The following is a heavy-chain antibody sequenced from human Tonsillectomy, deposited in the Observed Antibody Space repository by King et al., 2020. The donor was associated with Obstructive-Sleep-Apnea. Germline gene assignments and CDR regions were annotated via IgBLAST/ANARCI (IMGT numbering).Heavy chain of an antibody. CDR2: ISYDGSNN. CDR3: ARGVYSGSYYRTYYFDY. D-gene: IGHD1-26*01. J-gene: IGHJ4*02. CDR1: GFTFSNYG. V-gene: IGHV3-30*19. Sequence: VQLVESGGGVVQPGKSLRLSCAASGFTFSNYGMHWVRQAPGKGLEWVAGISYDGSNNYYADSVKGRFTIARNNSNNTLYLQMNSLRAEDTAVYYCARGVYSGSYYRTYYFDYWGQGTLVTVSS.